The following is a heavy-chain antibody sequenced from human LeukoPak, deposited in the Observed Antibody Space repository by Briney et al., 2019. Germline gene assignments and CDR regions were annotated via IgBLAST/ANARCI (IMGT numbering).Heavy chain of an antibody. CDR3: ARGTYYYGSGSYVHNWFDP. Sequence: ASVKVSCKASGYTFTSYGFSWVRQAPGQGLEWMGWISAYNGNTNYAQKLQGRVTMTTDTSTSTAYMELRSLRSDDTAVYYCARGTYYYGSGSYVHNWFDPWGQGTLVTVSS. J-gene: IGHJ5*02. V-gene: IGHV1-18*01. CDR2: ISAYNGNT. D-gene: IGHD3-10*01. CDR1: GYTFTSYG.